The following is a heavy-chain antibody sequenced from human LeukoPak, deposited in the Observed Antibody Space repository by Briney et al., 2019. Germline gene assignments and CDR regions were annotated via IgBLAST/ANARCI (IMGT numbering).Heavy chain of an antibody. CDR1: GRPLSRYH. CDR3: ARDGDFGYAFDI. D-gene: IGHD2-21*02. J-gene: IGHJ3*02. V-gene: IGHV4-59*01. Sequence: PSETLSLPCTLSGRPLSRYHWSWLRQPPGKGLEWIGYIYYSGSTNYNPSLKSRVIISVDTSKNQFSLKLSSVTAADTAVYYCARDGDFGYAFDIWGQGTMVTVSS. CDR2: IYYSGST.